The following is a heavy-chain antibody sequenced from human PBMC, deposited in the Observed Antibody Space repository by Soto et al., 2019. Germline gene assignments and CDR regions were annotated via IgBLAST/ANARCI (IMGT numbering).Heavy chain of an antibody. J-gene: IGHJ6*02. D-gene: IGHD6-19*01. CDR2: INPSVGST. Sequence: ASVKVSCKASGYTFTSYYMHWVRQAPGQGLEWMGGINPSVGSTNYAQKFQGRVTITRDKSTSTAYMELSSLRSEDTAVYYCARDVAVAASPDHYYYYGMDVWGQGTTVTVSS. CDR3: ARDVAVAASPDHYYYYGMDV. CDR1: GYTFTSYY. V-gene: IGHV1-46*01.